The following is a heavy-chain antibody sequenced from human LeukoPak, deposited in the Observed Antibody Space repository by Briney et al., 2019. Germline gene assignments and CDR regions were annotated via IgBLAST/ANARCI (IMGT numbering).Heavy chain of an antibody. D-gene: IGHD3-10*01. Sequence: ASVKVSCKASGYTFTGYYMHWVRQAPGQGLEWMGWINPNSGGTNYAQKFQSRVTMTRDTSISTAYMELSRLRSDDTAVYYCASLYGSGSYSHYDYWGQGTLVTVSS. CDR3: ASLYGSGSYSHYDY. CDR1: GYTFTGYY. CDR2: INPNSGGT. V-gene: IGHV1-2*02. J-gene: IGHJ4*02.